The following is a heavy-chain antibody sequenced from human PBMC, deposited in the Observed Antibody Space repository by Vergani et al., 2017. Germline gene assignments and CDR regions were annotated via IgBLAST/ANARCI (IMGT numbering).Heavy chain of an antibody. CDR3: ARALVRVRGYSGYEMIPWYFDY. J-gene: IGHJ4*02. D-gene: IGHD5-12*01. Sequence: QVQLQQWGAGLLKPSETLSLTCAVYGGSFSGYYWSWIRQPPGKGLELIGEINHSGSTNYNPSLKSRVTISLDTSKNQFSLKLSFVPAADTAVYYCARALVRVRGYSGYEMIPWYFDYWGQGTLVTVSS. CDR2: INHSGST. CDR1: GGSFSGYY. V-gene: IGHV4-34*01.